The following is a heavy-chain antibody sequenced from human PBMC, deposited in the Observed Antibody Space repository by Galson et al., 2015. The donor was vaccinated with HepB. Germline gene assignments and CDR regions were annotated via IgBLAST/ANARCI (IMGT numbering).Heavy chain of an antibody. J-gene: IGHJ4*02. V-gene: IGHV4-30-4*01. CDR2: IYFNGAT. D-gene: IGHD3-22*01. Sequence: LSLTCTVSGGSIRSSDYYWSWIRQPPGKGLEWIGYIYFNGATYRNPSLKSRVTISIDTSNNHFSLKLTSVTAADTAVYFCASTYYSDNSASDYWGQGTLVTVSS. CDR3: ASTYYSDNSASDY. CDR1: GGSIRSSDYY.